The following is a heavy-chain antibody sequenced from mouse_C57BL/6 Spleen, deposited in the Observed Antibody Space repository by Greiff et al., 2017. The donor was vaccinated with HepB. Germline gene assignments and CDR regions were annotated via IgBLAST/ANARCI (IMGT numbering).Heavy chain of an antibody. J-gene: IGHJ3*01. CDR2: INPNNGGS. CDR1: GYTFTDYN. Sequence: EVQLQQSGPELVKPGASVKMSCKASGYTFTDYNMHWVKQSHGKSLEWIGYINPNNGGSSYNQKFKGKATLTVNKSSSTAYMELRSLTSEDSAVYYCAGQGDAWFAYWGQGTLVTVSA. V-gene: IGHV1-22*01. CDR3: AGQGDAWFAY.